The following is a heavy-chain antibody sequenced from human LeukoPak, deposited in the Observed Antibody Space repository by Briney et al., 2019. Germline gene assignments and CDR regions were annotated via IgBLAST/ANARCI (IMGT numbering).Heavy chain of an antibody. J-gene: IGHJ6*02. CDR2: IYYSGST. CDR1: GGSISSYY. Sequence: SETLSLTCTVSGGSISSYYWSWIRQPPGKGLEWIGYIYYSGSTNYNPSLKSRVTISVDTSKNQFSLKLSSVTAADTAVYYCARYGSGSYYTTYHYYGMDVWGQGTTVTVSS. CDR3: ARYGSGSYYTTYHYYGMDV. D-gene: IGHD3-10*01. V-gene: IGHV4-59*01.